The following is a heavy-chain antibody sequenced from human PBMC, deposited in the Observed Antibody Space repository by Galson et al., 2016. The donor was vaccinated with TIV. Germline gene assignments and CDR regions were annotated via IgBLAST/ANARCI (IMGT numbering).Heavy chain of an antibody. CDR1: GFTFGSYG. J-gene: IGHJ4*02. Sequence: SLRLSCAASGFTFGSYGFHWVRQAPGKGLEWVTYISYDGSEKSYAASVRGRFTISRDNSKNTLHLQMDSPRVEDTAFYYCARVLESYYFDSWGQGTLATVSS. CDR3: ARVLESYYFDS. V-gene: IGHV3-30*03. D-gene: IGHD5-24*01. CDR2: ISYDGSEK.